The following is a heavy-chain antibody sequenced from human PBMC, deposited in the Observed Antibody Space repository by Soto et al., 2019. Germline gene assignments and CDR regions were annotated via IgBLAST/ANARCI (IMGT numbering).Heavy chain of an antibody. D-gene: IGHD6-13*01. V-gene: IGHV3-33*01. CDR2: IWYDGSNK. CDR3: ARFRSSWYGRIDY. J-gene: IGHJ4*02. CDR1: GFTFSSYG. Sequence: QVQLVESGGGVVQPGRSLRLSCAASGFTFSSYGMHWVRQAPGKGLEWVAVIWYDGSNKYYADSVKGRFTISRDNSKNTLYLQMNRWRAEDTAVYFCARFRSSWYGRIDYWGQGTLVTVSS.